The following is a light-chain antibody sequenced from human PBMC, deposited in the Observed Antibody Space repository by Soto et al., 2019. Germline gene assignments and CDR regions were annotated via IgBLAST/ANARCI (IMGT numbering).Light chain of an antibody. CDR3: QSYGSDDLV. J-gene: IGLJ3*02. CDR2: EDN. Sequence: NFMLTQPHSVSASPGKTVTISCTRSSGYIDHNYVQWYQQRPGSVPTTVIYEDNQRPSGVPDRFSSYIDTSSNSASLTISGLKTEDEADYYWQSYGSDDLVFGGGTELTVL. CDR1: SGYIDHNY. V-gene: IGLV6-57*04.